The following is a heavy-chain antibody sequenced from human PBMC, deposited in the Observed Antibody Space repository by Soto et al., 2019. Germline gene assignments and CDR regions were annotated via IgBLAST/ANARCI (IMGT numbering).Heavy chain of an antibody. J-gene: IGHJ4*02. V-gene: IGHV4-59*01. CDR1: GGSISSYY. CDR3: AGSGYSYGYLDY. Sequence: SETLSLTCTVSGGSISSYYWSWIRQPPGKGLEWIGYIYYSGSTNYNPSLNSRVTISVDTSKNQFSLKLSSVTAADTAVYYCAGSGYSYGYLDYWGQGTLVTVSS. CDR2: IYYSGST. D-gene: IGHD5-18*01.